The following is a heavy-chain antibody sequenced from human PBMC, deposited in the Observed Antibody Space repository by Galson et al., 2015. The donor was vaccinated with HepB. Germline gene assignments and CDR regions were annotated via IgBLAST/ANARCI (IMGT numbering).Heavy chain of an antibody. J-gene: IGHJ4*02. V-gene: IGHV5-10-1*01. CDR3: AIQRDYASPRIDY. CDR2: IEPSDSYT. D-gene: IGHD4-17*01. Sequence: QSGAEVKKPGESLRNSCKASGYSFTSYWITWVRQMPGKGLEWMGRIEPSDSYTNYSPSFQGNVTISADKSINAAYLQWSSLKASDTAMYYCAIQRDYASPRIDYWGQGILVTVSS. CDR1: GYSFTSYW.